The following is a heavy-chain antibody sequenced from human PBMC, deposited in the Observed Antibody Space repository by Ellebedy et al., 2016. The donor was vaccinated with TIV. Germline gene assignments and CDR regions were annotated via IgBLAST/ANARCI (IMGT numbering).Heavy chain of an antibody. Sequence: AASVKVSCKASGYNFTSYDINWVRQATGQGLEWMGWMNPNSGNTGYAQKFQGRVTMTRNTSISTAYMELSSLRSGDTAVYYCATDGPGDPHAKPYYHYYGMDVWGQGTTVTVSS. CDR2: MNPNSGNT. V-gene: IGHV1-8*01. CDR1: GYNFTSYD. CDR3: ATDGPGDPHAKPYYHYYGMDV. J-gene: IGHJ6*02. D-gene: IGHD2-2*01.